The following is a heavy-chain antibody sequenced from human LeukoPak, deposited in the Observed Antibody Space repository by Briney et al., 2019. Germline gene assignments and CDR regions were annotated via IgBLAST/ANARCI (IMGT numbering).Heavy chain of an antibody. CDR3: ARGGVRGVLLPVDY. J-gene: IGHJ4*02. Sequence: PGGSLRLSCAASGFTFSYYSLNWVCQAPGKGLEWASYINGSGGGTYYADSVKGRFTISRDNSKNTLYLQMNSLRAEDTAVYYCARGGVRGVLLPVDYWGQGTLVTVSS. V-gene: IGHV3-23*01. CDR2: INGSGGGT. D-gene: IGHD3-10*01. CDR1: GFTFSYYS.